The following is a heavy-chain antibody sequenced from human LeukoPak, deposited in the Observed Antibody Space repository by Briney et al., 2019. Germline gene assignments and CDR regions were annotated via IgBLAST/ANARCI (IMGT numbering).Heavy chain of an antibody. CDR1: GFTFSSHA. D-gene: IGHD6-19*01. Sequence: GGSLRLSCVVSGFTFSSHAMSWVRQAPGKGLERVSGISGSGGSTYYADSVKGRFTIPRDNSKNTLYVQMNSLRAEDTAVYYCAKGRAGIDYWGQGTLVIVSS. J-gene: IGHJ4*02. CDR2: ISGSGGST. CDR3: AKGRAGIDY. V-gene: IGHV3-23*01.